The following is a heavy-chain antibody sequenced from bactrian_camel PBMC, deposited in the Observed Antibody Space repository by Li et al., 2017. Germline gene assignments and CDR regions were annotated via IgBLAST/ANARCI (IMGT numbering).Heavy chain of an antibody. V-gene: IGHV3S55*01. Sequence: HVQLVESGGGSVQAGGSLRLSCTASGFTIDDADMGWYRQPPGNECDLVSTISSGCKTYYADSVKGRFTISQDNAKNTLYLQMNSLKTEDTAVYYCAAGTWGKDVDYDCLNYWGQGTQVTVS. D-gene: IGHD4*01. CDR2: ISSGCKT. CDR3: AAGTWGKDVDYDCLNY. J-gene: IGHJ4*01. CDR1: GFTIDDAD.